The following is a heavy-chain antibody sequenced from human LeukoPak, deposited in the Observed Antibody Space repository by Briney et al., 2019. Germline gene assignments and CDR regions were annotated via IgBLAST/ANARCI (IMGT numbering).Heavy chain of an antibody. CDR1: GESFTGYY. CDR2: INHSGST. Sequence: PSETLSLTCAVYGESFTGYYWSWIRQPPGKGLEWIGEINHSGSTNYNPSLKSRVTISVDTSKSQFSLKLRSVTAADTAVYYCARLKNLAEYGDYHPIDHWGQGTLVTVS. D-gene: IGHD4-17*01. CDR3: ARLKNLAEYGDYHPIDH. J-gene: IGHJ4*02. V-gene: IGHV4-34*01.